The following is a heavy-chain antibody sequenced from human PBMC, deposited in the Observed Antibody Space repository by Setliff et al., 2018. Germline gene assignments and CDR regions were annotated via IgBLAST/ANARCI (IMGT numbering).Heavy chain of an antibody. J-gene: IGHJ4*02. D-gene: IGHD1-26*01. CDR1: GGSISDNNW. CDR3: ANSAYLRELDY. CDR2: IYHSGSA. V-gene: IGHV4-4*02. Sequence: ETLSLTCAVSGGSISDNNWWSWVRQPPGKGLEWIGEIYHSGSANYNPSLKSRVTISVDTSKNQFSLKLTSVTAADAAVYYCANSAYLRELDYWGPGTLVTVSS.